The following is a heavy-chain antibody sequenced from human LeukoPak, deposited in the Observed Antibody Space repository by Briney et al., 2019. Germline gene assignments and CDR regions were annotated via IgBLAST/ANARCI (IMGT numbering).Heavy chain of an antibody. CDR1: GGSISSGGYY. D-gene: IGHD2-2*01. CDR3: ASGFVAMDFTTFDY. CDR2: IYYSGST. Sequence: PSETLSLTCTVSGGSISSGGYYWSWIRQHPGKGLEWIGYIYYSGSTYYNPSLKSRVTISVDTSKNQFSLKLSSVTAADTAVYYCASGFVAMDFTTFDYWGQGILVTVSS. V-gene: IGHV4-31*03. J-gene: IGHJ4*02.